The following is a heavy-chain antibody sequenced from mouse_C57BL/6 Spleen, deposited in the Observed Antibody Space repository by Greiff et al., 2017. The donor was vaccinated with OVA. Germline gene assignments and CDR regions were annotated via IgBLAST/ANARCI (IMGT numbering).Heavy chain of an antibody. V-gene: IGHV2-2*01. J-gene: IGHJ4*01. Sequence: QVQLQQSGPGLVQPSQSLSITCTVSGFSLTSSGVHWVRQSPGKGLEWLGVIWSGGSTDYNAAFISRLSISKDNSKSQVFFKMNSLQADDTAIYYCARPFYSNFYAMDYWGQGTSVTVSS. D-gene: IGHD2-5*01. CDR2: IWSGGST. CDR3: ARPFYSNFYAMDY. CDR1: GFSLTSSG.